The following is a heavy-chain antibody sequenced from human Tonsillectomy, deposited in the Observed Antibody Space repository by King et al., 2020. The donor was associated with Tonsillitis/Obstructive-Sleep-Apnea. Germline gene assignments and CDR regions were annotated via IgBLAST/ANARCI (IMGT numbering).Heavy chain of an antibody. CDR1: GFTFSNYG. J-gene: IGHJ6*03. Sequence: VQLVESGGGVVQPGRSLRLSCAASGFTFSNYGMHWVRQAPGKGLEWVAVIWYDGSNKYYGDSVKGRFTISRDNSKNMLSLQMNSLRAEDTAVYHCARGYGYDFWSGPVHYFMDLWGKGTTVTVSS. CDR3: ARGYGYDFWSGPVHYFMDL. V-gene: IGHV3-33*01. D-gene: IGHD3-3*01. CDR2: IWYDGSNK.